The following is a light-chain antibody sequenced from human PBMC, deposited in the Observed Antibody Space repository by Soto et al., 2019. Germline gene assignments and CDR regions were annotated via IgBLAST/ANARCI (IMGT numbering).Light chain of an antibody. CDR3: QQYGSSPWT. CDR2: AAS. V-gene: IGKV3-20*01. Sequence: EIVLTQSPGTLSLSPGERATLSCRASQSVSSSYLGWYQQKPGQAPRLLIYAASSRATGIPDRFSGSGSGTDFTLTISRLEPEDLAVYYCQQYGSSPWTFGQGTKVEIK. J-gene: IGKJ1*01. CDR1: QSVSSSY.